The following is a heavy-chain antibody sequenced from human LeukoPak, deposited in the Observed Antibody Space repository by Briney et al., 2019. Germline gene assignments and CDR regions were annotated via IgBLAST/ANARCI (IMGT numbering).Heavy chain of an antibody. V-gene: IGHV3-21*01. J-gene: IGHJ3*02. CDR1: GFTFSSYS. D-gene: IGHD1-26*01. CDR2: ISSSSSYI. Sequence: GGSLRLSCAASGFTFSSYSMNWVRQAPGKGLEWVSSISSSSSYIYYADSVKGRFTISRDNAKNSLYLQMNSLRAEDTAVYYCAREWVVGAFDIWGQGTMVTVSS. CDR3: AREWVVGAFDI.